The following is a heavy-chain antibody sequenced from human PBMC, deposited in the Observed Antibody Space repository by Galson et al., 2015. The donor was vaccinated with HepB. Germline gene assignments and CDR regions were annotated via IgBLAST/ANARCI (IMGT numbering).Heavy chain of an antibody. Sequence: SLRLSCAASGFTFRSYWMNWVRQAPGKGLEWVAKIKEDESERYYVDSVEGRFTISRDNTKSSAYLQMDNLRAEDTAVYYCARPYSTSQYSGSYLYWGQGTLVTVSS. J-gene: IGHJ4*02. D-gene: IGHD1-26*01. CDR2: IKEDESER. V-gene: IGHV3-7*01. CDR1: GFTFRSYW. CDR3: ARPYSTSQYSGSYLY.